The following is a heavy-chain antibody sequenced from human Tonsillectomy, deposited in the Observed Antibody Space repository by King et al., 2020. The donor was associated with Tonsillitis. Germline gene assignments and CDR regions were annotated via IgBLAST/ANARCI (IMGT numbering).Heavy chain of an antibody. V-gene: IGHV1-2*02. Sequence: QLVQSGAEVKKPGASVKVSCKASGYTFTGYYMHWARQAPGQGLEWMGWINPNSGGTNHAQKFQGRVTMTRDTSITTAYMELSRLRSDDTAVYYCARCSGSSCYSLYFDPWGQGTLVTVSS. CDR2: INPNSGGT. J-gene: IGHJ4*02. CDR3: ARCSGSSCYSLYFDP. CDR1: GYTFTGYY. D-gene: IGHD2-15*01.